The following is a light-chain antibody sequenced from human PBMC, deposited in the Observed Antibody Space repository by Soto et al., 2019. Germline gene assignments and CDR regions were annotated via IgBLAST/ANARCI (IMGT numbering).Light chain of an antibody. CDR3: QQRSNWPVT. CDR2: DAS. CDR1: QSVSGY. Sequence: EIVLTQSQGTLSLSPGEGASLSCRASQSVSGYLAWYEQKPGQAPRLLNYDASTRATGISARFSGSGSGTDFTLTISSLEPEDFAVYYCQQRSNWPVTFGKGTRVELK. J-gene: IGKJ1*01. V-gene: IGKV3-11*01.